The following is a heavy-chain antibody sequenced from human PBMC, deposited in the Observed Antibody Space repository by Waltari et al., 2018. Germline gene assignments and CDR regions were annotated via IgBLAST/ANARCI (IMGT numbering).Heavy chain of an antibody. D-gene: IGHD3-10*01. CDR2: IYYSGST. CDR1: GGSISSGGYY. Sequence: QVQLQESGPGLVKPSQTLSLTCTVSGGSISSGGYYWSWIRQHPGKGLEWIGYIYYSGSTYYNPSRKSRVTISVDTSKNQFSLKLSSVTAADTAVYYCARDKVGVGAFDIWGQGTMVTVSS. CDR3: ARDKVGVGAFDI. V-gene: IGHV4-31*03. J-gene: IGHJ3*02.